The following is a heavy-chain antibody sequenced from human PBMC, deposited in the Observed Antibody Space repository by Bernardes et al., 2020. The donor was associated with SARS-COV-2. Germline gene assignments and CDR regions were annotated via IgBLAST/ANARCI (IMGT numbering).Heavy chain of an antibody. J-gene: IGHJ4*02. CDR2: LYYRGST. V-gene: IGHV4-31*02. CDR3: ARASDTAMADY. Sequence: GYLYYRGSTYYNPSLKSRVTISVDTSQNQFSLKLSSVTAADTAVYYCARASDTAMADYWGQGTL. D-gene: IGHD5-18*01.